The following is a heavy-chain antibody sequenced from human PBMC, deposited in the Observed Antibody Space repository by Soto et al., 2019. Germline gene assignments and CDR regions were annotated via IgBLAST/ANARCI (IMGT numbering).Heavy chain of an antibody. V-gene: IGHV4-30-4*01. Sequence: SETLSLTCTVSGGSIISGDYYFICIRQPPWKGLEWIGYIYYSGSTYYNPSLKSRVTISVDTSKNQFSLKLSSVTAADTAVYYCARDSDYGDPHYFDYWGQGTLVTVSS. CDR1: GGSIISGDYY. CDR3: ARDSDYGDPHYFDY. CDR2: IYYSGST. J-gene: IGHJ4*02. D-gene: IGHD4-17*01.